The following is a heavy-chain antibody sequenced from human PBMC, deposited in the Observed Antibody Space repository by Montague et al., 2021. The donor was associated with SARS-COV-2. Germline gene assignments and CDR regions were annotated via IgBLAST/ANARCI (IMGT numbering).Heavy chain of an antibody. V-gene: IGHV3-53*05. J-gene: IGHJ4*02. Sequence: SLRLSCAASGFTVSSNWMTWVRQTPGKGLEWVSVIYSDGSTYYADAVEGRFTISRDNSKNTLYLQMNSLRAEDTAVYYCARDSLMGVTAIQFLGGQGTLVTVSS. D-gene: IGHD2-21*02. CDR2: IYSDGST. CDR3: ARDSLMGVTAIQFL. CDR1: GFTVSSNW.